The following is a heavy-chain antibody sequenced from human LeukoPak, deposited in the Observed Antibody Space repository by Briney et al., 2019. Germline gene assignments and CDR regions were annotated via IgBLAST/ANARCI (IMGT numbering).Heavy chain of an antibody. J-gene: IGHJ6*04. CDR1: GGSISSYY. Sequence: SETLSLTCTVSGGSISSYYWSWIRQPAGKGLEWIGRTYTSGSTNYNPSLKSRVTMSVDTSKNQFSLKLSSVTAADTAVYYCARAYYGSGKAAMDVWGKGTTVTVSS. CDR3: ARAYYGSGKAAMDV. CDR2: TYTSGST. V-gene: IGHV4-4*07. D-gene: IGHD3-10*01.